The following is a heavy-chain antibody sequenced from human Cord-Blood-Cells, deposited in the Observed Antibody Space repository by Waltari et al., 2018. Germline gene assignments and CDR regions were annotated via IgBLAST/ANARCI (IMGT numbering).Heavy chain of an antibody. CDR2: NNAGNGNT. J-gene: IGHJ3*02. CDR3: ARDRSDYIWGSYRYNAFDI. CDR1: GYTFTSYH. V-gene: IGHV1-3*01. D-gene: IGHD3-16*02. Sequence: VLLLQSVAEVQNHGHLVKESCKAPGYTFTSYHMHWVRQAPAQRLEWMGWNNAGNGNTKYSQKFQSRVTITRDTSASTAYMELSSLRSEDTAVYYCARDRSDYIWGSYRYNAFDIWSQGTMVTISS.